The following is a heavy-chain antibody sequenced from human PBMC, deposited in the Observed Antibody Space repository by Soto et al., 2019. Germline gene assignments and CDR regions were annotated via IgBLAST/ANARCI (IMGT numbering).Heavy chain of an antibody. CDR3: AREGGHYYYGMDV. V-gene: IGHV3-33*01. CDR1: GFTFSSYG. J-gene: IGHJ6*02. D-gene: IGHD3-16*01. CDR2: IWYDGSNK. Sequence: PGGSLRLSCAASGFTFSSYGMHWVRQAPGKGLEWVAVIWYDGSNKYYADSVKGRFTISRDNSKNTLYLQMNSLRAEDTAVYYCAREGGHYYYGMDVWGQGTTVTVSS.